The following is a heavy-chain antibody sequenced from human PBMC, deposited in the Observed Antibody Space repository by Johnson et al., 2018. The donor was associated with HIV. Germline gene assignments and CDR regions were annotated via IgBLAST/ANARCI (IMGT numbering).Heavy chain of an antibody. Sequence: QVPLVESGGGLVQPGGSLRLSCAAFGFTFSYYGMHWVRQVPGKGLEWVAFIRYDGDNEYYGHSVKGRFTISRDNSKNTLYLQMNSLRAEDTAVYYCVKGIDSSSWYAFDIWGQGTMVTVSS. CDR2: IRYDGDNE. CDR3: VKGIDSSSWYAFDI. J-gene: IGHJ3*02. D-gene: IGHD6-13*01. CDR1: GFTFSYYG. V-gene: IGHV3-30*02.